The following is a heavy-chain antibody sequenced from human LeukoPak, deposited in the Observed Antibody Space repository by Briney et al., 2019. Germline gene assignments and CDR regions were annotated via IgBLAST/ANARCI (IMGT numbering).Heavy chain of an antibody. J-gene: IGHJ4*02. CDR2: IDPYSGDT. Sequence: AASVKVSCKASGYTFTGYYLHWVRQAPGQGLEWMGCIDPYSGDTNSAQKFQGRVTMTRDTSISTAYMDVSGLRSDDTAVYYCARVRAVTGPYFFDYWGQGTLVAVSS. CDR3: ARVRAVTGPYFFDY. CDR1: GYTFTGYY. V-gene: IGHV1-2*02. D-gene: IGHD2-21*02.